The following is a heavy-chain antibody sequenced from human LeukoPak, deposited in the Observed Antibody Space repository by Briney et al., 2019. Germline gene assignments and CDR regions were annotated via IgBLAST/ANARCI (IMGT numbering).Heavy chain of an antibody. CDR2: IKSKTDGGTT. Sequence: GGSLRLSCAASGFTFSNYAMSWVRQAPGKGLEWLGRIKSKTDGGTTDYAAPVKGRFTISRDDSKTTLYLQMNSLKTEDTAVYYCSIHYYDDSNGYYYYFHYWGQGTLVTVSS. D-gene: IGHD3-22*01. J-gene: IGHJ4*02. V-gene: IGHV3-15*01. CDR1: GFTFSNYA. CDR3: SIHYYDDSNGYYYYFHY.